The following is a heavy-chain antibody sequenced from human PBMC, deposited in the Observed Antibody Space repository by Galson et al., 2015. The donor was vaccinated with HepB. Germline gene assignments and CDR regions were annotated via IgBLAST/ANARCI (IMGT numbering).Heavy chain of an antibody. D-gene: IGHD1-26*01. CDR1: GFTFDDYA. CDR2: ISWNSGSI. J-gene: IGHJ4*02. CDR3: AKDSQWRDDSGSYSYFDY. V-gene: IGHV3-9*01. Sequence: SLRLSCAASGFTFDDYAMHWVRQAPGKGLEWVSGISWNSGSIGYADSVKGRFTISRDNAKNSPYLQMNSLRAEDTALYYCAKDSQWRDDSGSYSYFDYWGQGTLVTVSS.